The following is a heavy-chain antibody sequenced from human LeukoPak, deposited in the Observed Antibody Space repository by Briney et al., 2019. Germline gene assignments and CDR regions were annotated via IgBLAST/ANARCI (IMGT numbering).Heavy chain of an antibody. J-gene: IGHJ3*02. CDR1: GYTLIDLS. Sequence: ASVKVSCTVSGYTLIDLSMHWVRQAPGKGVEWRGGFGPEHGETTYAQKFQGRVTMTAEKTTDTAYMELSSLRSDDADIYYCATGSLTDAIDSWGQGTMVTVSS. CDR2: FGPEHGET. CDR3: ATGSLTDAIDS. V-gene: IGHV1-24*01.